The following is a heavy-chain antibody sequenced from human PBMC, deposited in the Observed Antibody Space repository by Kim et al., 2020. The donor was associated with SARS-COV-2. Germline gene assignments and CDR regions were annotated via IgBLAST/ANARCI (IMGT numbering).Heavy chain of an antibody. J-gene: IGHJ4*02. CDR1: GFTVSSNY. CDR3: AAPQGVAGSVADY. D-gene: IGHD6-19*01. Sequence: GGSLRLSCAASGFTVSSNYMSWVRQAPGKGLEWVSVIYSGGSTYYADSVKGRFTISRDNSKNTPYLQMNSLRAEDTAVYYCAAPQGVAGSVADYWGQGTLVTVSS. CDR2: IYSGGST. V-gene: IGHV3-53*01.